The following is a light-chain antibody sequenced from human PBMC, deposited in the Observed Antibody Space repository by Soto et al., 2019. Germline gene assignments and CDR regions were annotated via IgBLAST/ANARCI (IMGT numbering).Light chain of an antibody. Sequence: ALTQPRSVSGSPGQSVAISCTGTSSDVGGYNYVSWYQQHPGKAPKLMIYDVSKRPSGVPDRFSGSKSGNTASLTISGLQAEDEADYYCCSYAGGSYVFGTGTKVTVL. J-gene: IGLJ1*01. CDR1: SSDVGGYNY. CDR3: CSYAGGSYV. V-gene: IGLV2-11*01. CDR2: DVS.